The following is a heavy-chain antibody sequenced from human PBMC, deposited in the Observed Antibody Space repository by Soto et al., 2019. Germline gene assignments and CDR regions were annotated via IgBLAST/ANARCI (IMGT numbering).Heavy chain of an antibody. V-gene: IGHV1-69*02. CDR2: IIPILGIA. Sequence: GASVKVSCKASGGTFSSYTISWARQAPGQGLEWMGRIIPILGIANYAQKFQGRVTITADKSTSTAYMELSSLRSEDTAVYYCARIPVGPELRFLEWLPRPSGDYYYYMDVWGKGTTVTVSS. CDR3: ARIPVGPELRFLEWLPRPSGDYYYYMDV. D-gene: IGHD3-3*01. CDR1: GGTFSSYT. J-gene: IGHJ6*03.